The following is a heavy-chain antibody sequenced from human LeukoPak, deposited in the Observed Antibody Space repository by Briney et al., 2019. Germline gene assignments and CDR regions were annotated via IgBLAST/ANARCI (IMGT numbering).Heavy chain of an antibody. J-gene: IGHJ4*02. D-gene: IGHD2-21*02. Sequence: SETLSLTCTVSGGSISSSSYYWGWIRQPPGKGLEWIGSIYYSGSTYYNPSLKSRVAISVDASKNQFSLKLSSVTAADTAVYYCARLAVTFDYWGQGTLVTVSS. CDR3: ARLAVTFDY. CDR2: IYYSGST. CDR1: GGSISSSSYY. V-gene: IGHV4-39*01.